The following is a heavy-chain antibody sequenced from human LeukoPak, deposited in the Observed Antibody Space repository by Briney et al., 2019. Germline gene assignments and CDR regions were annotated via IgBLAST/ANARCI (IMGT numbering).Heavy chain of an antibody. D-gene: IGHD5-24*01. CDR1: GGSISSGGYY. CDR2: IYYSGST. Sequence: PSQTLSLTCTVSGGSISSGGYYWSWIRQHPGKGLEWIGYIYYSGSTYYNPSLKSRVTISVDTSKNQFSLKLRSVTAADTAVYYCASPPTLQRRKRGDWYFDLWGRGTQVTVSS. J-gene: IGHJ2*01. CDR3: ASPPTLQRRKRGDWYFDL. V-gene: IGHV4-31*03.